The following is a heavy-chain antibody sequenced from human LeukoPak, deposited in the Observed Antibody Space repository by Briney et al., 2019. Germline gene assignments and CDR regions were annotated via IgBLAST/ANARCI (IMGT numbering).Heavy chain of an antibody. CDR3: ARHGPGGYYNYGMDV. D-gene: IGHD2-8*02. J-gene: IGHJ6*02. CDR1: GGSISSYS. V-gene: IGHV4-59*08. Sequence: SETLSLTCTVSGGSISSYSWSWIRQPPGKGLEWVGFINYSGTTNYIPPLKSRVTISVNTSKSQFSLKMTSVTAADTAVCYCARHGPGGYYNYGMDVWGQGTTVTVSS. CDR2: INYSGTT.